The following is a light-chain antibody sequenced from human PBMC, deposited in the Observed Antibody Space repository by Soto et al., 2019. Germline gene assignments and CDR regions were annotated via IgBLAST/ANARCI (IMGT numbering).Light chain of an antibody. Sequence: QFALTQPPSASGSPGQSVTISCTRTSSDVGGYNYVSWYQQHPGKAPRLMIYEVTKRPSGVPDRFSGSKSGNTASLTVSGLQAEDEADYYCSSYAGSKISVLFGGGTKLTVL. J-gene: IGLJ2*01. V-gene: IGLV2-8*01. CDR1: SSDVGGYNY. CDR3: SSYAGSKISVL. CDR2: EVT.